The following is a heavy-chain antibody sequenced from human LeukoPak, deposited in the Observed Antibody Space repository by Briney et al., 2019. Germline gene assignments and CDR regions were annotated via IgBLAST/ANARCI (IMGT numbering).Heavy chain of an antibody. Sequence: GASVKVSCKVSGYTFINHEINCVRLATGQGLEWMGWVNPDSGKTAYAQKYQGRLIMTRNTSINTVYMELGSLKSEDTAVYYCARGVAGGDFWGQGTLVTVSS. V-gene: IGHV1-8*01. D-gene: IGHD6-19*01. CDR1: GYTFINHE. CDR3: ARGVAGGDF. J-gene: IGHJ4*02. CDR2: VNPDSGKT.